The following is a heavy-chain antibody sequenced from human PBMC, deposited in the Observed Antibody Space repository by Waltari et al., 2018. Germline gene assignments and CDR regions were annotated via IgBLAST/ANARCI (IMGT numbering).Heavy chain of an antibody. CDR2: VDPEDGET. D-gene: IGHD6-19*01. CDR3: ATAIAVGTPTRVFDP. J-gene: IGHJ5*02. V-gene: IGHV1-69-2*01. Sequence: EVQLVQSGAEVKKPGATVNISCKLSGYTFTDYYMHWVTQAPGKGLEWMGLVDPEDGETIYAEKFQGRVTITADTSTDTAYMELSSLRSEDTAVYYCATAIAVGTPTRVFDPWGQGTLVTVSS. CDR1: GYTFTDYY.